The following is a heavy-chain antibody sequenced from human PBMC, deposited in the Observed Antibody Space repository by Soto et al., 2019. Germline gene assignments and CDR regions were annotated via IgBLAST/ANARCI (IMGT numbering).Heavy chain of an antibody. CDR2: IYYSGST. J-gene: IGHJ1*01. D-gene: IGHD6-13*01. Sequence: SETLSLTCTVSGGSISSGDYYWSWIRQPPGKGLEWIGYIYYSGSTYYNPSLKSRVTISVDTSKNQFSLKLSSVTAADTAVYYCAIGWSSSRTSDFQHWGQGTLVTVSS. V-gene: IGHV4-30-4*01. CDR1: GGSISSGDYY. CDR3: AIGWSSSRTSDFQH.